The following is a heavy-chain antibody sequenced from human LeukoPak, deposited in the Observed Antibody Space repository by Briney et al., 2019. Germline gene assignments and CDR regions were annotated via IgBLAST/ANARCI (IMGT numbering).Heavy chain of an antibody. CDR2: IYYSGST. Sequence: SETLSLTCTVSGGSISSSSYYWGWIRQPPGKGLEWIGSIYYSGSTYYNPSLKSRVTISVDTSKNQFSLKLSSVTAADTAVYYCARVGAQKVDYWGQGTLVTASS. V-gene: IGHV4-39*07. J-gene: IGHJ4*02. CDR1: GGSISSSSYY. CDR3: ARVGAQKVDY. D-gene: IGHD1-26*01.